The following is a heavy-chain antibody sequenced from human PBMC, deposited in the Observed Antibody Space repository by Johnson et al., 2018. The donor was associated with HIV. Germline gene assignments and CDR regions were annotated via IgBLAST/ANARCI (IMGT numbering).Heavy chain of an antibody. V-gene: IGHV3-30*14. Sequence: QVQLVESGGGVVQPGRSLRLSCAASGFTFSSYAMHWVRQAPGKGLEWVAVMYSGDTTYYADSVKGRFTISRDNYKNTLYLQMNSLSAEDTAVYYCARDLWGVGAFDIWGQGTMVTVSS. CDR1: GFTFSSYA. CDR2: MYSGDTT. D-gene: IGHD2-21*01. CDR3: ARDLWGVGAFDI. J-gene: IGHJ3*02.